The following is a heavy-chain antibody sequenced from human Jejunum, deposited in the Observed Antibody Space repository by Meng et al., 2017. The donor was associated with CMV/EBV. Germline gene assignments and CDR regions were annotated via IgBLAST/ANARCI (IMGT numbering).Heavy chain of an antibody. CDR3: ARGSIFVSFDS. CDR2: IHDTGST. CDR1: GGSISGGDYY. J-gene: IGHJ4*02. D-gene: IGHD3-3*01. Sequence: QLQLPQSRPGLGKLSGTLSLTCTVSGGSISGGDYYWSWIRQPPGKGLEWIGYIHDTGSTYYNPSLTSRVDISVGTSNNQFSLTLTSVTAADTAVYFCARGSIFVSFDSWGQGTLVTVSS. V-gene: IGHV4-30-4*02.